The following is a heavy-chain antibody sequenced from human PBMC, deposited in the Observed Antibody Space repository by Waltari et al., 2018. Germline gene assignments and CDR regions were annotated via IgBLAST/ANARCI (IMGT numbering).Heavy chain of an antibody. Sequence: QVQLQESGPGLVKPSETLSLTCTASGGSISSYYWSWIRQPPGKGLEWIGYIYYSGSTNYNPSLKSRVTISVDTSKNQFSLKLSSVTAADTAVYYCARFTSGWFDYWGQGTLVTISS. CDR3: ARFTSGWFDY. J-gene: IGHJ4*02. V-gene: IGHV4-59*01. CDR2: IYYSGST. D-gene: IGHD6-19*01. CDR1: GGSISSYY.